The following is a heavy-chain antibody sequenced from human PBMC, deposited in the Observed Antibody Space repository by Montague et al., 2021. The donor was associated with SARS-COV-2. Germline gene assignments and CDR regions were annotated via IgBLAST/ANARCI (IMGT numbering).Heavy chain of an antibody. D-gene: IGHD3-3*01. J-gene: IGHJ6*02. Sequence: SETLSLTCTVSGGSISSSSYYWGWIRQPPGKGLEWIGSIYYSGSTYYNPSLKSRVTISVDTSKNQFSLYLTSVTAADAAVYYCARDQTVSEWIWYGMDVWGPGTTVTVSS. CDR1: GGSISSSSYY. CDR3: ARDQTVSEWIWYGMDV. CDR2: IYYSGST. V-gene: IGHV4-39*02.